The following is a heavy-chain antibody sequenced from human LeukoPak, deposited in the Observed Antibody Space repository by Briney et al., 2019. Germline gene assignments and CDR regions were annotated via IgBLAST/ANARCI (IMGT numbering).Heavy chain of an antibody. D-gene: IGHD2-15*01. CDR2: INSDGSST. CDR1: GFTFSSYW. V-gene: IGHV3-74*01. Sequence: PGGSLRLSCAASGFTFSSYWMHWVRQAPGKGLVWVSRINSDGSSTSYADSVKGRFTISRDNAKNTLYLQMNSLRAEDTAAYYCARDQLFCSGGFCYLDYWGQGTLVTVSS. J-gene: IGHJ4*02. CDR3: ARDQLFCSGGFCYLDY.